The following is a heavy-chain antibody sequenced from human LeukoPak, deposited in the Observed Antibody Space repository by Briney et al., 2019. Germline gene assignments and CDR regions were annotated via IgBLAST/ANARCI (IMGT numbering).Heavy chain of an antibody. D-gene: IGHD6-13*01. V-gene: IGHV1-18*01. CDR3: ARGGRDSSSWFFDY. CDR2: ISGYSGNT. Sequence: GESLKISCKASGYTFISYGITWVRQAPGQGLEWMGWISGYSGNTNYAQKLQGRVTMTTDTSTSTAYMELRSLISDDTAVYYCARGGRDSSSWFFDYWGQGTQVTVSS. J-gene: IGHJ4*02. CDR1: GYTFISYG.